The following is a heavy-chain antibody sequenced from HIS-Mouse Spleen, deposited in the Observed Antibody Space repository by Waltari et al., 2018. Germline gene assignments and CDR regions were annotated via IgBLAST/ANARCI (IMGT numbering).Heavy chain of an antibody. CDR1: GGSFSGYY. CDR3: ARGRSFNSSSSPWFDP. Sequence: QVQLQQWGAGLLKPSETLSLTCAVYGGSFSGYYLSWIRQPPGKGLEWIGEINHSGSTNYNPSLKSRVTISVDTSKNQFSLKLSSVTAADTAVYYCARGRSFNSSSSPWFDPWGQGTLVTVSS. D-gene: IGHD6-6*01. V-gene: IGHV4-34*01. CDR2: INHSGST. J-gene: IGHJ5*02.